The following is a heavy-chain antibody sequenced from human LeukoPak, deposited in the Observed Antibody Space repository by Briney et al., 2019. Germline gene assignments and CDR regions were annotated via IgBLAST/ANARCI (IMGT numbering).Heavy chain of an antibody. CDR3: ARGGDDFWSGYYGY. CDR1: GGSISSSSYY. D-gene: IGHD3-3*01. CDR2: IYYSGST. V-gene: IGHV4-39*01. J-gene: IGHJ4*02. Sequence: SETLSLTCTVSGGSISSSSYYWGWIRQPPGKGLEWIGSIYYSGSTYYNPSLKSRLTISVDTSKNQFSLKLSSVTAADTAVYYCARGGDDFWSGYYGYWGQGTLVTVSS.